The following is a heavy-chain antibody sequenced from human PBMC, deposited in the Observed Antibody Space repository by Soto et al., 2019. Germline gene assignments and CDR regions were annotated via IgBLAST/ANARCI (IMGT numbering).Heavy chain of an antibody. J-gene: IGHJ4*02. CDR1: GYTFTGYY. CDR2: INPNSGGT. CDR3: ASSLPGIAAAGTFYYFDY. Sequence: ASVKVSCKASGYTFTGYYMHWVRQAPGQGLEWMGWINPNSGGTNYAQKFQGWVTMTRDTSISTAYMELSRLRSDDTAVYYCASSLPGIAAAGTFYYFDYWGQGTLVNVSS. V-gene: IGHV1-2*04. D-gene: IGHD6-13*01.